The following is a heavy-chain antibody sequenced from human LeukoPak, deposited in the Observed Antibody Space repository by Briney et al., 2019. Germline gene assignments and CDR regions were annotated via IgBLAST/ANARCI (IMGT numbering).Heavy chain of an antibody. CDR3: ARDLQQLSDFDY. V-gene: IGHV3-7*01. Sequence: GGSLRLSCAASGFTFSSYWVSWVRQAPGKGLEWVANIKQDGSEKYYVDSVKGRFTISRDNAKNSLYLQMNSLRAEDTAVYYCARDLQQLSDFDYWGQGTLVTVSS. CDR2: IKQDGSEK. J-gene: IGHJ4*02. CDR1: GFTFSSYW. D-gene: IGHD6-13*01.